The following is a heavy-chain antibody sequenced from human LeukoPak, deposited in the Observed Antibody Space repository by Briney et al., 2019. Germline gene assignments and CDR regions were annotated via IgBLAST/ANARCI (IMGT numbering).Heavy chain of an antibody. Sequence: SETLSLTCAVYGGSFSGYYWSWIRQPPGKGLEWIGEISHGGSTHYNPSLKSRVTISLDTSKNQFSLKLSSVTAADTAMYYFATQFQAITSYYFDYWGQGTLVTVSS. D-gene: IGHD1-14*01. CDR2: ISHGGST. CDR3: ATQFQAITSYYFDY. CDR1: GGSFSGYY. J-gene: IGHJ4*01. V-gene: IGHV4-34*01.